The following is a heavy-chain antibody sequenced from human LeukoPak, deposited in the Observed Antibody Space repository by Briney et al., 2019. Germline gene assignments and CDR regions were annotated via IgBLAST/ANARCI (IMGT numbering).Heavy chain of an antibody. D-gene: IGHD3-9*01. V-gene: IGHV1-46*01. CDR1: GYTFTSYY. J-gene: IGHJ6*03. Sequence: ASVKVSCKASGYTFTSYYMHWVRQAPGQGLEWMGIINPSGGSTSYAQKFQGRVTMTRDTSTSTVYMELSSLRSEDTAVYYCASSYYDILTGYWWYYMDVWGKGTTVTISS. CDR2: INPSGGST. CDR3: ASSYYDILTGYWWYYMDV.